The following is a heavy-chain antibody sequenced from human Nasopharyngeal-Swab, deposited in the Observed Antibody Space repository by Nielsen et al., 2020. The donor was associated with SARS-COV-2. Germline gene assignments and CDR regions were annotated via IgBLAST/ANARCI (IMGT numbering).Heavy chain of an antibody. CDR2: ISSSSSTS. CDR1: EFTISRNG. D-gene: IGHD1-26*01. CDR3: ARDVAIVGATLEN. V-gene: IGHV3-48*02. J-gene: IGHJ4*02. Sequence: GESLKISCAASEFTISRNGMHWVRQAPGKGLEWVAYISSSSSTSYYADSVKGRFTISRDNHKNSLYLQMNSLRDEDTALYYCARDVAIVGATLENWGQGTLVTVSS.